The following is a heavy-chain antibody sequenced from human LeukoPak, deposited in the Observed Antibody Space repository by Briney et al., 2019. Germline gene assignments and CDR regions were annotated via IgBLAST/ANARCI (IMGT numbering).Heavy chain of an antibody. Sequence: GESLKISCKGSGYSFTSYWIGWVRQMPGKGLEWMGIIYPGDSDTRYSPSFQGQVTISADKSISTAYLQWSSLKASDTAMYYCARPEVVYYDSSGYYSAEYFQHWGQGTLVTVSS. CDR1: GYSFTSYW. V-gene: IGHV5-51*01. J-gene: IGHJ1*01. CDR3: ARPEVVYYDSSGYYSAEYFQH. D-gene: IGHD3-22*01. CDR2: IYPGDSDT.